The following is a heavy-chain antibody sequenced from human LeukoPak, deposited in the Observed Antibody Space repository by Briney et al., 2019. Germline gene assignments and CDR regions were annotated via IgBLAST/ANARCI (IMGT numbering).Heavy chain of an antibody. V-gene: IGHV1-18*01. CDR3: ARDSHYYDRSGYPDH. CDR2: ISAYNGNT. Sequence: ASVKVSCKASGYTFTSYGISWVRQAPGQGLEWMGWISAYNGNTNYAQKFQGRVTMTTDTSASTAYMELRSLRSDDTAVYYCARDSHYYDRSGYPDHWGQGTLVTVSS. J-gene: IGHJ4*02. CDR1: GYTFTSYG. D-gene: IGHD3-22*01.